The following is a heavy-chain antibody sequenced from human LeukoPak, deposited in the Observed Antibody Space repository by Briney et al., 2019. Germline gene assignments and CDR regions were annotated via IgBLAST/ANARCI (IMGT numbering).Heavy chain of an antibody. Sequence: ASVTVSCTASGYTFTSYGISWVRQAPGQGLEWMGWISAYNGNTNYAQKLQGRVTMTTDTSTSTAYMELRSLRSDDTAVYYCARFCSSTSCYRGPFDYWGQGTLVTVSS. J-gene: IGHJ4*02. CDR1: GYTFTSYG. D-gene: IGHD2-2*01. V-gene: IGHV1-18*01. CDR3: ARFCSSTSCYRGPFDY. CDR2: ISAYNGNT.